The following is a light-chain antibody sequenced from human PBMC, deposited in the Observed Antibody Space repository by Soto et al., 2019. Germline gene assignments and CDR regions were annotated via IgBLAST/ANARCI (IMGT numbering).Light chain of an antibody. V-gene: IGKV1-12*01. J-gene: IGKJ4*01. CDR3: QQTYAAPLT. CDR2: AAS. Sequence: DIQVTQSPSSLSASVGDRVTITCRASQDIRTYLAWYQQKPGKAPKLLIFAASTLQSGVPPRFIGSGSGTDFTLSISDLRPEDFATYYCQQTYAAPLTFGGGTRVEI. CDR1: QDIRTY.